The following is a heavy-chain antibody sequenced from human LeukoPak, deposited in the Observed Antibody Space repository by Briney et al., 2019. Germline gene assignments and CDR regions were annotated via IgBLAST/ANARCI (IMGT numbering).Heavy chain of an antibody. CDR2: INPNSGGT. CDR3: ARDPPYNDISGYPSPYYNMDV. D-gene: IGHD3-22*01. J-gene: IGHJ6*03. CDR1: GYTFTGYY. V-gene: IGHV1-2*06. Sequence: ASVKVSCKASGYTFTGYYMHWVRQAPGQGLEWMGRINPNSGGTNCAQKFQGRVTMTRDTSNSTTYMTLSGRRSDDTAWYYRARDPPYNDISGYPSPYYNMDVWGKGTTVTVSS.